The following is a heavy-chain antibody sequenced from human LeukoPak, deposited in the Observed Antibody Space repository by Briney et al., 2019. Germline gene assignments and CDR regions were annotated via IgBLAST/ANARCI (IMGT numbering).Heavy chain of an antibody. D-gene: IGHD2-21*02. CDR2: IKQDGSEK. J-gene: IGHJ4*02. V-gene: IGHV3-7*04. CDR3: ARDRVTYFDY. CDR1: GFTFSIYW. Sequence: GGSLRLSCAASGFTFSIYWMSWVRQAPGKGLEWVANIKQDGSEKYYVDSVKGRFTISRDNAENSLYLQMNRLRAEGTAVYFCARDRVTYFDYWGQGTLVTVSS.